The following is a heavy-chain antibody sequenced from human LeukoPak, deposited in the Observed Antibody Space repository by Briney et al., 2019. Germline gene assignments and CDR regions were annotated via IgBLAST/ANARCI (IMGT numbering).Heavy chain of an antibody. J-gene: IGHJ5*02. CDR3: ARDARELRYLDSVGWFDP. Sequence: ASVKVSCKASGYTFTSYYMHWVRQAPGQGLEWMGIINPSGGTTNYAQKFQGRVTMTRDTSTSTVYMELSSLRSEDTAVYYCARDARELRYLDSVGWFDPWGQGTLVTVSS. CDR1: GYTFTSYY. CDR2: INPSGGTT. V-gene: IGHV1-46*01. D-gene: IGHD3-9*01.